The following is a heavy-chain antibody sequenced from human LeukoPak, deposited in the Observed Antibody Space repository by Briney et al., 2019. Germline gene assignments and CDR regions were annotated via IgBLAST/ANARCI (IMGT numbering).Heavy chain of an antibody. CDR1: GASISSDY. Sequence: PSETLSLTCTVSGASISSDYWNWIRQPPGKGLEWIGYIHYTGTTNYNPSLRSRVTISLEMSKHQFSLNVTSVTAADTAVYYCATNTGTVFDYWGQGALVTVSS. D-gene: IGHD7-27*01. CDR3: ATNTGTVFDY. V-gene: IGHV4-59*01. CDR2: IHYTGTT. J-gene: IGHJ4*02.